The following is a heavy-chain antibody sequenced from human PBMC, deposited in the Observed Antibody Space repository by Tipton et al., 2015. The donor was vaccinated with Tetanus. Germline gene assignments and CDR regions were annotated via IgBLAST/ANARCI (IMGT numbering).Heavy chain of an antibody. D-gene: IGHD3-22*01. CDR1: GGSFSGYY. V-gene: IGHV4-34*01. Sequence: TLSLTCAVYGGSFSGYYWSWIRQPPGKGLEWIGEINHSGSTNYNPSLKSRVTISVDTSKNQFSLKLSSVTAADTAVYYRARGSGYYDSSGYPSAEYFQHWGQGTLVTVSS. CDR2: INHSGST. J-gene: IGHJ1*01. CDR3: ARGSGYYDSSGYPSAEYFQH.